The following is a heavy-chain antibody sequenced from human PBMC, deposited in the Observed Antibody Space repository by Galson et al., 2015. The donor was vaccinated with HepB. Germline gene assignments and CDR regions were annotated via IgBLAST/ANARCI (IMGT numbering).Heavy chain of an antibody. Sequence: SVKVSCKASGYTFSDYYMHWVRQAPGQGLEWMGWIKPNNGDTEYAQKFHGRVTMTRDKSISSAYMELSSLRSDDTAIYYCARGRDQLLKGRLFDSWGQGTLVTVSS. V-gene: IGHV1-2*02. J-gene: IGHJ4*02. CDR2: IKPNNGDT. CDR3: ARGRDQLLKGRLFDS. CDR1: GYTFSDYY. D-gene: IGHD2-2*01.